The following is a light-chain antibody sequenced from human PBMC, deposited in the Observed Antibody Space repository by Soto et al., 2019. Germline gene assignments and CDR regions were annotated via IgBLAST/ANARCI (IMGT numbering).Light chain of an antibody. J-gene: IGKJ2*01. CDR2: AAS. V-gene: IGKV1-39*01. Sequence: DIQMTQSPSSLSASVGDRVTITCRASQSISSYLNWYQQKPGKAPKLLIYAASSLQSGVPSRFGSSGSGTDFTLTINSLQPEDFATFYCQQSYSTLYTFSQGTKLEIK. CDR1: QSISSY. CDR3: QQSYSTLYT.